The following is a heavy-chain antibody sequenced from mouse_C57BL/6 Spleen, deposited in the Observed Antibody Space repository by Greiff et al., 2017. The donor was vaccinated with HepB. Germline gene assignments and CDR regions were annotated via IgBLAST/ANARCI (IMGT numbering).Heavy chain of an antibody. CDR2: ISSGSSTI. Sequence: DVMLVESGGGLVKPGGSLKLSCAASGFTFSDYGMHWVRQAPEKGLEWVAYISSGSSTIYYADTVKGRFTISRDNAKNTLFLQMTSLRSEDTAMYYCARHGYSYYFDYWGQGTTLTVSS. D-gene: IGHD2-3*01. J-gene: IGHJ2*01. CDR3: ARHGYSYYFDY. CDR1: GFTFSDYG. V-gene: IGHV5-17*01.